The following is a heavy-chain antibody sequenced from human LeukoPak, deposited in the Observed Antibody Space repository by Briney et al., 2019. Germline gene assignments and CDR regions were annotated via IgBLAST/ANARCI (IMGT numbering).Heavy chain of an antibody. CDR2: IYYSGST. CDR1: GGSISSYY. CDR3: ARDLGLRRGYNWFDP. D-gene: IGHD4-17*01. Sequence: SETLSLTCTVSGGSISSYYWSWIRQPPGKGLEWIGYIYYSGSTNYNPSLKSRVTISVDTSKNQFSLKLSSVTAADTAVYYCARDLGLRRGYNWFDPWGQETLVTVSS. V-gene: IGHV4-59*01. J-gene: IGHJ5*02.